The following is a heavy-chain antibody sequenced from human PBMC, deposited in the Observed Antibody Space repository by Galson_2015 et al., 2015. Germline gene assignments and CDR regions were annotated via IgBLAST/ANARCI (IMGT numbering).Heavy chain of an antibody. Sequence: QSGAEVKKPGESLKVSCKASGYTFTSYGISWVRQAPGQGLEWTGWVTAYNGNTNYAQKFQGRVTMTTDTSTSTAYMELRRLKSDDTAVYYCARDQGRDSSGWPFENWGRGTLVTVSS. CDR3: ARDQGRDSSGWPFEN. V-gene: IGHV1-18*01. CDR2: VTAYNGNT. J-gene: IGHJ4*02. CDR1: GYTFTSYG. D-gene: IGHD6-19*01.